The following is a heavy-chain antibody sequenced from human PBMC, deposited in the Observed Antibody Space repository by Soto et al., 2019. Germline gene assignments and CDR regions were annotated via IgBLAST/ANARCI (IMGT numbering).Heavy chain of an antibody. V-gene: IGHV3-15*01. CDR1: GCTFSNAG. J-gene: IGHJ6*03. D-gene: IGHD3-3*01. CDR2: IKSKTDGGTT. CDR3: ATDLNYYDFWSGYYPYMDV. Sequence: VGSLRLSCAASGCTFSNAGMSWVRQAPGKGLEWVGRIKSKTDGGTTDYAAPVKGRFTISRDDSKNTLYLQMNSLRTEDTAVYYCATDLNYYDFWSGYYPYMDVWGKGTTVTVSS.